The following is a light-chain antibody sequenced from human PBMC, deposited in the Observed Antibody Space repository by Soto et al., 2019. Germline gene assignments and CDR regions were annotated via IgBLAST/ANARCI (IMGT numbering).Light chain of an antibody. Sequence: QSALTQPASVSGSPGQSITISCTGTSSDVGRYNYVSWYQQKPGKAPKLMIYDVTNRPSGVSNRFAGSKSGNTASLTISGLQSEDEADYYCSSYTSSYTFTYVFGTGTKLTVL. V-gene: IGLV2-14*01. CDR1: SSDVGRYNY. CDR3: SSYTSSYTFTYV. J-gene: IGLJ1*01. CDR2: DVT.